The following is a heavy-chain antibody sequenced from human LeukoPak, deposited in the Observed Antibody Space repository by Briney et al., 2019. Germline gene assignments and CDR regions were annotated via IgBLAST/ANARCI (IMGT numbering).Heavy chain of an antibody. D-gene: IGHD6-13*01. Sequence: ASVKVSCKASGGTFSSYAISWVRQAPGQGLEWMGWMNPNSGNTGYAQKFQGRVTITRNTSISTAYMELSSLRSEDTAVYYCARLVRYSSSWYDYYYYYMDVWGKGTTVTVSS. J-gene: IGHJ6*03. V-gene: IGHV1-8*03. CDR3: ARLVRYSSSWYDYYYYYMDV. CDR2: MNPNSGNT. CDR1: GGTFSSYA.